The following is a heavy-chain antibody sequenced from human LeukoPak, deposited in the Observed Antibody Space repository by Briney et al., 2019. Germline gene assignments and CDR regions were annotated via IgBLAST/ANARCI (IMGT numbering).Heavy chain of an antibody. Sequence: SQTLSLTCALSGDIFSSNTAVWNWIRQSPSRGLEWLGRTYYRSKCSNNYAGSVKSRIIINPDTSENQFSLQLNSMTPEDTAVYYCARGDQAFDYWGQGTLVTVSS. D-gene: IGHD2-2*01. J-gene: IGHJ4*02. V-gene: IGHV6-1*01. CDR1: GDIFSSNTAV. CDR3: ARGDQAFDY. CDR2: TYYRSKCSN.